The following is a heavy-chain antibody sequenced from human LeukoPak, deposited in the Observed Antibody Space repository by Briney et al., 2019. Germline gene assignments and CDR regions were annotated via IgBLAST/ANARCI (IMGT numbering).Heavy chain of an antibody. V-gene: IGHV1-46*01. Sequence: ASVKVSCKASGYTFTSYYMHWVRQAPGQGLEWMEIIDPSGGSTSYAQKFQGRVTMTRDTSTSTVYMELSSLRSEDTAVYYCARRSCWGSSTSCLRANWFDPWGQGTLVIVSS. J-gene: IGHJ5*02. D-gene: IGHD2-2*01. CDR3: ARRSCWGSSTSCLRANWFDP. CDR1: GYTFTSYY. CDR2: IDPSGGST.